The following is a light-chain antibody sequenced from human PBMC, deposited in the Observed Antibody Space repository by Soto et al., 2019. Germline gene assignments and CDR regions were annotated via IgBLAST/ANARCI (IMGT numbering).Light chain of an antibody. CDR1: SSNIGAGYD. CDR3: PYYDSSLSGVV. V-gene: IGLV1-40*01. Sequence: QSVLTQPPSVSGAPGQRVTISCTGSSSNIGAGYDVHWYQQLPGTAPKLLIYGNSNRPSGVPDRFSGSKSGTSASLAITGLQAEDEADYDCPYYDSSLSGVVFGGGTKLTVL. J-gene: IGLJ2*01. CDR2: GNS.